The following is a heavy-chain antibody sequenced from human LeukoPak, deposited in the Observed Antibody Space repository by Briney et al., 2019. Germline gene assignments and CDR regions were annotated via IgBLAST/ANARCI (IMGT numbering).Heavy chain of an antibody. J-gene: IGHJ5*02. CDR2: INTNTGNP. V-gene: IGHV7-4-1*02. D-gene: IGHD1-7*01. CDR3: ARGPNWNSPWFDP. Sequence: ASVKVSCKASGYTFTGYYMHWVRQAPGQGLEWMGWINTNTGNPTYAQGFTGRFVFSLDTSVSTAYLQISSLKAEDTAVYYCARGPNWNSPWFDPWGQGTLVTVSS. CDR1: GYTFTGYY.